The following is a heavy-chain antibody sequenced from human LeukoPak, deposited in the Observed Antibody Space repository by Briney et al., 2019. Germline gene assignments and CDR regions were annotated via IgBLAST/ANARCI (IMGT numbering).Heavy chain of an antibody. J-gene: IGHJ4*02. CDR1: GGSISSNNW. CDR2: IYHSGST. Sequence: SETLSLTCAVSGGSISSNNWWSWVRQPPGKGLEWIGDIYHSGSTNYSPSLKSRVTISVDKSTNQFFLKLNSVTAADTAVYYCGRLMAGLDWGQGTLVTVSS. CDR3: GRLMAGLD. V-gene: IGHV4-4*02. D-gene: IGHD6-19*01.